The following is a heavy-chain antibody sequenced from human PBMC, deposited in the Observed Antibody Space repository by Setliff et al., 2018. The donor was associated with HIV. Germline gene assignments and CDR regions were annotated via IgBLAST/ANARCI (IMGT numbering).Heavy chain of an antibody. J-gene: IGHJ6*02. D-gene: IGHD6-6*01. V-gene: IGHV3-33*08. Sequence: PGGSLRLSCAASGFRFRSYGMHWVRQAPGKGLEWVAIIWFDGNKKYYADSVKGRFTISRENAKNSLYLQMNNVRAGDTAVYYCTRELNGHTSSHYYFGLDVWGQGTTVTVSS. CDR3: TRELNGHTSSHYYFGLDV. CDR1: GFRFRSYG. CDR2: IWFDGNKK.